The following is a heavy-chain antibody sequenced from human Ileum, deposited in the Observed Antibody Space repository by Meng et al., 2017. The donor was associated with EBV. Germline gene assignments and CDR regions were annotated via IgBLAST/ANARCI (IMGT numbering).Heavy chain of an antibody. CDR3: AKANDYSLNS. J-gene: IGHJ4*02. CDR1: GDFISSSMW. V-gene: IGHV4-4*02. CDR2: MHPSGSN. Sequence: QVQLEEPGPRLVKPSVTLSLTGVCSGDFISSSMWWTWDRQPPGKGLEGIGEMHPSGSNYYNPSLKSRVTISLDTFNNQFFLRLTSLTAADTAVYYCAKANDYSLNSWGQGTLVTVSS. D-gene: IGHD4-11*01.